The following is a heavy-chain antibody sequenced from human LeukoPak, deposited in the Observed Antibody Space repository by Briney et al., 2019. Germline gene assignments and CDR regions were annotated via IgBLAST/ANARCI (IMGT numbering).Heavy chain of an antibody. CDR1: GFTFSTYA. CDR3: AKDPSSSGWLLEDY. CDR2: ISGSGGST. V-gene: IGHV3-23*01. D-gene: IGHD6-19*01. Sequence: GGSLRLSCAASGFTFSTYAMSWVRQAPGKGLERVSGISGSGGSTYYADSVKGRFTIARDNSKSTLYLQMNSLRGEDTAVYYCAKDPSSSGWLLEDYWGQGTLVTVSS. J-gene: IGHJ4*02.